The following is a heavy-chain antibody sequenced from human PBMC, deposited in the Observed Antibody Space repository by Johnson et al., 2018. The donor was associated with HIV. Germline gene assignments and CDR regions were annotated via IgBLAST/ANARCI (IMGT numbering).Heavy chain of an antibody. CDR1: AFTFSVYY. D-gene: IGHD3-22*01. CDR2: LSLGGRT. J-gene: IGHJ3*02. CDR3: ASREPYYYDSSGYLAFDI. V-gene: IGHV3-66*01. Sequence: VQLVESGGGLVKPGGSLILSCAASAFTFSVYYIHWVLHAPWTVLECVSGLSLGGRTYYADSVEGRFAIFRDNSKNTLYLQMNSLRAEDTAVYYCASREPYYYDSSGYLAFDIWGQGTMVNVS.